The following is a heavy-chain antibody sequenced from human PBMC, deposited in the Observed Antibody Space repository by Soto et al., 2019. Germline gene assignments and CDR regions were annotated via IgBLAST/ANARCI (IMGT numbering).Heavy chain of an antibody. V-gene: IGHV1-24*01. J-gene: IGHJ4*02. D-gene: IGHD2-2*03. Sequence: QVQLVQSGAEVKKPGASVKVSCKVSGYTLTELSMHWVRQAPGKGLEWMGGFDPEDGETIYAQKFQGRVTMTEDTSTDTAYMELSSLRSEDTAVYYCATLDIVVVPAAITNDYWGQGTLVTVSS. CDR2: FDPEDGET. CDR3: ATLDIVVVPAAITNDY. CDR1: GYTLTELS.